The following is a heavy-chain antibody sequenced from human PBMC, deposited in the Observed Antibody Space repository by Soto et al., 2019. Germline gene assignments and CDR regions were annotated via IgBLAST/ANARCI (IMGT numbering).Heavy chain of an antibody. CDR2: ISYDGSNK. CDR3: ARAFYYYDSSGYYPPGFDP. D-gene: IGHD3-22*01. V-gene: IGHV3-30-3*01. J-gene: IGHJ5*02. CDR1: GFTFSSYA. Sequence: SLRLSCAASGFTFSSYAMHWVRQAPGKVLEWVAVISYDGSNKYYADSVKGRFTISRDNSKNTLYLQMNSLRAEDTAVYYCARAFYYYDSSGYYPPGFDPWGQGTLVTVSS.